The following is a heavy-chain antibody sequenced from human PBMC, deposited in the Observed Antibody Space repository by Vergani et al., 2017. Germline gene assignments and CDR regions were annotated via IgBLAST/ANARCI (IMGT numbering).Heavy chain of an antibody. D-gene: IGHD5-12*01. CDR3: AKANPRNSGYDYLYYYHAMDV. V-gene: IGHV3-23*01. J-gene: IGHJ6*02. CDR2: ISGSGVST. CDR1: GFTFNHYA. Sequence: EVQLLESGGDLVQPGGSLRLSCAASGFTFNHYAMNWVRQDPGKGLEWVSGISGSGVSTYYAGSVKGRFTISRDSSKNTLYLQMNSLSAGDTAVYYCAKANPRNSGYDYLYYYHAMDVWGQGTTVTVSS.